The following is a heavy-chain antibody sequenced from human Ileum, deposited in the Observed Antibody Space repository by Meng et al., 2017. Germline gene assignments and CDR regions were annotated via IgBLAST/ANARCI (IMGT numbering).Heavy chain of an antibody. J-gene: IGHJ4*02. Sequence: HVQLTQWGEGLLKPSETLSLTCAVLSGSFNDDYWSSVRQSPGKGLEWIGQIHHSGRTNYKSSLERRVTISKDTSKSQFSLKLTAVTAADTAMYYCVRGPARETHDFDYWGQGALVTVSS. CDR2: IHHSGRT. V-gene: IGHV4-34*02. CDR3: VRGPARETHDFDY. CDR1: SGSFNDDY. D-gene: IGHD1-26*01.